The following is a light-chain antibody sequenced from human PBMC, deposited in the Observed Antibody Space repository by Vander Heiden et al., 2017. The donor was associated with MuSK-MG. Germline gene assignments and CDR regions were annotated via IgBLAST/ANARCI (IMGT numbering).Light chain of an antibody. CDR2: ENN. CDR3: ATWDNSLSGEVL. J-gene: IGLJ2*01. V-gene: IGLV1-51*02. CDR1: SSNIGRNH. Sequence: QSVLTQPPSLSVAPGQKVTISCSGSSSNIGRNHVCWYQQFPGTAPKLLIYENNQRPSAIPDRFSGSKSGTSATLGITGLQTGDEADYYCATWDNSLSGEVLFGGGTKLTVL.